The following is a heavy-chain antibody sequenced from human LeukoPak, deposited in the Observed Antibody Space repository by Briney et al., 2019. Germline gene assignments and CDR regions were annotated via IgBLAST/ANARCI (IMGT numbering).Heavy chain of an antibody. J-gene: IGHJ4*02. CDR3: ARGGLYYFDY. CDR2: INRDGSQK. D-gene: IGHD3-16*01. CDR1: GFTFGSCW. Sequence: GGSLRLSCAASGFTFGSCWMNWVRQTPGKGLEWVANINRDGSQKFYVDSVKGRFTISRDNSKNTLYLQMNSLRAEDTAVYYCARGGLYYFDYWGQGTLVTVSS. V-gene: IGHV3-7*03.